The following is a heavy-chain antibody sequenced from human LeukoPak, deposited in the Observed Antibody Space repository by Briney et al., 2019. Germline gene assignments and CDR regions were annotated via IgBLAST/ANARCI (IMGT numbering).Heavy chain of an antibody. V-gene: IGHV4-34*01. D-gene: IGHD3-10*01. CDR3: ARRGRVHTIVRLNWFDP. CDR2: INHSGST. CDR1: GGSFSGYY. Sequence: PSETLSLTCAVYGGSFSGYYWSWIRQPPGKGLEWIGEINHSGSTNYNPSLKSRVTISVDTSKNQFSLKLSSVTAADTAVYYCARRGRVHTIVRLNWFDPWGQGTLVTVSS. J-gene: IGHJ5*02.